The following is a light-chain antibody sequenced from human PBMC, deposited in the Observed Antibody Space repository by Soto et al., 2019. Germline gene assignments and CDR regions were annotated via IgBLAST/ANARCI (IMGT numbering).Light chain of an antibody. CDR2: DVS. Sequence: QSVLTQPASVSGSPGQSITISCTGTSSDIGGYNYVSWYQQHPGKAPKLMIYDVSNRPSGVSNRFSGSKSGNTASLTISALQAEDEADYYCSSYTSSSTLSVFGTGTKVTV. J-gene: IGLJ1*01. CDR3: SSYTSSSTLSV. CDR1: SSDIGGYNY. V-gene: IGLV2-14*01.